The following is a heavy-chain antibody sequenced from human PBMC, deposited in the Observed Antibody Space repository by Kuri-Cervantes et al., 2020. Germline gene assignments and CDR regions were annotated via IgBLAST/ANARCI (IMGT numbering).Heavy chain of an antibody. J-gene: IGHJ6*03. D-gene: IGHD3-10*01. CDR1: GFTFDDYG. V-gene: IGHV3-20*04. CDR2: INWNGGST. CDR3: ARDLKAVRALREYMDV. Sequence: GESLKISCAASGFTFDDYGMSWVRQAPGKGLEWVSGINWNGGSTGYADSVKGRFTISRDNAKNSLYLQMNSLRAEDTAVYYCARDLKAVRALREYMDVWGKGTTVTVSS.